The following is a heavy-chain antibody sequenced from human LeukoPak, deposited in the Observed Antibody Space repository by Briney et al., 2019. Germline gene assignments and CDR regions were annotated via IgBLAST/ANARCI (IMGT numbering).Heavy chain of an antibody. CDR2: IYFDGNNR. V-gene: IGHV3-30*02. D-gene: IGHD6-19*01. CDR3: VKPYSSGWGHYYYGMDV. J-gene: IGHJ6*02. CDR1: GFTFSNYA. Sequence: GGSLRLSCAASGFTFSNYAMHWVRQAPGKGLQWVALIYFDGNNRFYAESLKGRFTISRDNSKNTLYLQMSSLRAEDTAVYYCVKPYSSGWGHYYYGMDVWGQGTTVTVSS.